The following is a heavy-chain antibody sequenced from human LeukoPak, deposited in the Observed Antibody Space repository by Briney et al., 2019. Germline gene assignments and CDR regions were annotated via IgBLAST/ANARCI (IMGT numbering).Heavy chain of an antibody. CDR1: VGSFSGYY. Sequence: SETLSLTCAVYVGSFSGYYWSWIRQTPGKGLEWIGEINHSGSTSYNPSLKSRVTVSVLTSKNQFSLKLSSVSAADTAVYYRARQREGYFDLWGRGTLVTVSS. CDR3: ARQREGYFDL. CDR2: INHSGST. V-gene: IGHV4-34*01. J-gene: IGHJ2*01.